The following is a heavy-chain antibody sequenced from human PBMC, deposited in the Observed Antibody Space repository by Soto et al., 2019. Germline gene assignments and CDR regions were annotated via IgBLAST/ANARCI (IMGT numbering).Heavy chain of an antibody. J-gene: IGHJ4*02. CDR1: GDSVSSNTAG. CDR3: VRERYFDWLLYYLDY. CDR2: TYYRSKWYF. V-gene: IGHV6-1*01. Sequence: QIQLQQSGPGLGKASQTLSLTCAISGDSVSSNTAGWHWIRQSPSRGLEWLGRTYYRSKWYFDYAESVKSRLTIHPDTSKNQVSLQLSSVSPEDTAVYYCVRERYFDWLLYYLDYWGRGTLVTVSS. D-gene: IGHD3-9*01.